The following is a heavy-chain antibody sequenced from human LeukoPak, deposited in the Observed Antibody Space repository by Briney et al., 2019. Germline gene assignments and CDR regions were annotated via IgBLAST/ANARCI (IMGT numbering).Heavy chain of an antibody. CDR1: RFTFSNYA. J-gene: IGHJ4*02. CDR2: ISYDGTNK. V-gene: IGHV3-30-3*01. Sequence: GGSLRLSCVASRFTFSNYAFHWVRQAPGKGLEWVAVISYDGTNKYYADSVKGRLIISRDNSKNTLYLQVNSLRVEDTAVYYCVRIFFSNDFWSGSIRDWGQGTLVTVSS. D-gene: IGHD3-3*01. CDR3: VRIFFSNDFWSGSIRD.